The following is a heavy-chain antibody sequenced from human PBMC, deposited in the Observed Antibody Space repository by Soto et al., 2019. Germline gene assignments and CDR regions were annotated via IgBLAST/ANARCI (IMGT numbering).Heavy chain of an antibody. J-gene: IGHJ6*04. D-gene: IGHD3-10*01. CDR2: ISWNSGSI. Sequence: GGSLRLSCAASGFTFDDYAMHWVRQAPGKGLEWVSGISWNSGSIGYADSVKGRFTISRDNAKNSLYLQMNSLRAEDTALYYCAKDSAAYYGSGRTDVWGKGTTVTVSS. CDR1: GFTFDDYA. CDR3: AKDSAAYYGSGRTDV. V-gene: IGHV3-9*01.